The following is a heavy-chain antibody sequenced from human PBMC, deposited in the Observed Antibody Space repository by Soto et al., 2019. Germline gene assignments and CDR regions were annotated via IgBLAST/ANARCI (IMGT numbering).Heavy chain of an antibody. Sequence: QVQLQESGPGLVKPSQTLSLTCTVSGGSISSGGYYWSWIRQPPGKGLEWIGYIYYSGSTYYNPALKSRVTISVDTSKNQCSLKLSSVTAADTAVYYCARAGTADDLYYGMDVWGQGTTVTVSS. CDR1: GGSISSGGYY. D-gene: IGHD2-2*01. CDR2: IYYSGST. J-gene: IGHJ6*02. CDR3: ARAGTADDLYYGMDV. V-gene: IGHV4-31*03.